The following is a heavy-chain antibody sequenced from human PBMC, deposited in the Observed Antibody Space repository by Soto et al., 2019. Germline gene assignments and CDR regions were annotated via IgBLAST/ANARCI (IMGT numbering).Heavy chain of an antibody. J-gene: IGHJ4*02. Sequence: ESGGGVVQPGRSLRLSCAASGFTFNTYGLHWVRQAPGKGLEWVAVISYDGGSKFYADSVKGRFTISRDNSKNTLYLQVDSLRAEDTAVYYCAKDQTSYGSGSYYFDYWGQGTLVTVSS. CDR1: GFTFNTYG. CDR2: ISYDGGSK. D-gene: IGHD3-10*01. V-gene: IGHV3-30*18. CDR3: AKDQTSYGSGSYYFDY.